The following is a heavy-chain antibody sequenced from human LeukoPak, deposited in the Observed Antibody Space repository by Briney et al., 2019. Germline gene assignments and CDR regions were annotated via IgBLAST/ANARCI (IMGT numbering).Heavy chain of an antibody. CDR2: IKEDGSDK. CDR3: ARGTYTSGWYPDTFDM. J-gene: IGHJ3*02. Sequence: GGSLRLSCAASGFTFSSYWMTWVRQAPGKGLEWAANIKEDGSDKYYVDSMKGRFTISRDNAENSVYLQMNSLRVEDTAVYYCARGTYTSGWYPDTFDMWGQGTMVVVS. V-gene: IGHV3-7*01. CDR1: GFTFSSYW. D-gene: IGHD6-19*01.